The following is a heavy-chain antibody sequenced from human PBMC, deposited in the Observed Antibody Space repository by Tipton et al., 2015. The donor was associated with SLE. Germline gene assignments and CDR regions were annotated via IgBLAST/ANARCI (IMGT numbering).Heavy chain of an antibody. D-gene: IGHD3-22*01. CDR3: VRDSAYDDSGYSWFH. J-gene: IGHJ4*02. V-gene: IGHV3-21*01. CDR1: GFIFSDYS. Sequence: GSLRLSCAASGFIFSDYSMNWVRQAPGKGLEWVSSISSSSRYIYHAESLKGRLTISRDNSKNTLYLQVGSLRPEDMAVYYCVRDSAYDDSGYSWFHWGQGTLVTVSS. CDR2: ISSSSRYI.